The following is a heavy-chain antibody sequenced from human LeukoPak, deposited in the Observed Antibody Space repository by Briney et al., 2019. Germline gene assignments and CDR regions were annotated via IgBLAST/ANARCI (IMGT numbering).Heavy chain of an antibody. J-gene: IGHJ4*02. CDR3: ARQWSDTSGHYTTPFDY. V-gene: IGHV4-59*08. CDR2: IYDSGST. D-gene: IGHD3-22*01. Sequence: SETLSLTCTVSGGSISSYYWSWIRQPPGKGLEWIGNIYDSGSTNYNPSLKSRVTISVDTSKNQFSLKLSSVAAADTAVYYCARQWSDTSGHYTTPFDYWGQGTLVTVSS. CDR1: GGSISSYY.